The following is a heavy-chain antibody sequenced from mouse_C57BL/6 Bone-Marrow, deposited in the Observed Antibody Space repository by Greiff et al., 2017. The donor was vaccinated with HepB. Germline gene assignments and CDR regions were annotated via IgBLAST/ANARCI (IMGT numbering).Heavy chain of an antibody. CDR2: IDPSDSYT. D-gene: IGHD1-1*01. CDR1: GYTFTSYW. Sequence: QVQLKQPGAELVKPGASVKLSCKASGYTFTSYWMQWVKQRPGQGLEWIGEIDPSDSYTNYNQKFKGKATLTVDTSSSTAYMQLSSLTSEDSAVYYCYYGSSDYWGQGTTLTVSA. V-gene: IGHV1-50*01. CDR3: YYGSSDY. J-gene: IGHJ2*01.